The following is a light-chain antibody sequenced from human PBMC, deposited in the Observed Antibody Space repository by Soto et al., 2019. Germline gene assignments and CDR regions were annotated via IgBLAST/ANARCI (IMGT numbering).Light chain of an antibody. CDR2: WAS. V-gene: IGKV4-1*01. Sequence: DIVMTQSPDSLAVSLGERATINCKSSQSVLYSANNMNYLAWYQQKPGQPPKLLIYWASTRESGVPDRFSGSGSGTDFTLTINRLQAEDVEVYYCQQYSSSSLTFGQGTKVEIK. CDR1: QSVLYSANNMNY. J-gene: IGKJ1*01. CDR3: QQYSSSSLT.